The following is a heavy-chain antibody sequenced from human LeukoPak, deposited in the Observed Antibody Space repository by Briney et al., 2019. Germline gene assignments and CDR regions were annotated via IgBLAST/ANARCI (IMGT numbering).Heavy chain of an antibody. CDR1: GYTFTSCG. D-gene: IGHD4-11*01. CDR3: ARTSDYPKAGGGDY. V-gene: IGHV1-8*02. Sequence: GASVKVSCKASGYTFTSCGISWVRQATGQGLEWMGWMNPNSGNTGYAQKFQGRVTMTRNTSISTAYMELSSLRSEDTAVYYCARTSDYPKAGGGDYWGQGTLVTVSS. CDR2: MNPNSGNT. J-gene: IGHJ4*02.